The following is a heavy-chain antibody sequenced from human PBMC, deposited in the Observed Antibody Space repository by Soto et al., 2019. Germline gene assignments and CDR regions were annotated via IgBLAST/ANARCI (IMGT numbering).Heavy chain of an antibody. Sequence: TLSLTCTVSGGSISSGTSYWSWIRQRPGKGLEWIGYIFYSGSFYYTPSLRGRVMILADTSKNQFTLRLSSVTAADTAVYYCASYRARGMVAAGVFSYFFDYWGQGTLVTVSS. CDR3: ASYRARGMVAAGVFSYFFDY. V-gene: IGHV4-31*03. CDR1: GGSISSGTSY. D-gene: IGHD2-15*01. J-gene: IGHJ4*02. CDR2: IFYSGSF.